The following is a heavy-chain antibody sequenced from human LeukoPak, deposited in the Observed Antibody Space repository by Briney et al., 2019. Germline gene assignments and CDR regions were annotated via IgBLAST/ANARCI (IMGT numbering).Heavy chain of an antibody. CDR1: GASIGSGGFY. D-gene: IGHD1-1*01. CDR3: AREGQRHLFDS. J-gene: IGHJ4*02. V-gene: IGHV4-31*03. Sequence: SQTLSLTCTVSGASIGSGGFYWTWIRQHAGKGLEWIGYIYYTGSAEYNPSLKSRVTLSVDPSRSHFSLNLTSATAADTAVYCAREGQRHLFDSWGQGTLVTVSA. CDR2: IYYTGSA.